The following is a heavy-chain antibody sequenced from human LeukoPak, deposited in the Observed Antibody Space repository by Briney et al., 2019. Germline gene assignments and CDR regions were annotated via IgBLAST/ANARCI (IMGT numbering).Heavy chain of an antibody. J-gene: IGHJ4*02. CDR1: GGTFSSYA. Sequence: SVKVSCKASGGTFSSYAISWVRQAPGQGLEWMGRIIPIFGTANYAQKFQGRVTITTDESTSTAYMELSSLRSEDTAVYYCARDPWGSEDPLDYWGQGTLVTVSS. D-gene: IGHD7-27*01. CDR3: ARDPWGSEDPLDY. V-gene: IGHV1-69*05. CDR2: IIPIFGTA.